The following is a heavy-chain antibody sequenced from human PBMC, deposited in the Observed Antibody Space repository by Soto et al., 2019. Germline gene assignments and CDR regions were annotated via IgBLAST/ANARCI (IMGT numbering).Heavy chain of an antibody. Sequence: GESLKISCKCSGYTFTSHWIGWVRQMPGKGLEWMGIIYPGDSDTRYSPSFQGQVSISADKSITTAYLQWSSLKASDTAMYYCVRVGWGGANSLSNAGFDQWGQQTL. V-gene: IGHV5-51*01. CDR1: GYTFTSHW. CDR2: IYPGDSDT. J-gene: IGHJ5*02. D-gene: IGHD1-26*01. CDR3: VRVGWGGANSLSNAGFDQ.